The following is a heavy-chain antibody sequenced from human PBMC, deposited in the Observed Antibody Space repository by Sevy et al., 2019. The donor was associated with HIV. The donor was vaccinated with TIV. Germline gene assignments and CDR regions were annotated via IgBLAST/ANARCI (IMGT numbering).Heavy chain of an antibody. V-gene: IGHV4-31*03. CDR3: ARRTHSYGIYFDY. Sequence: SETLSLTCTVSGGSISSGGYYWSWIRQHPGKGLEWIGYIYYSGSTYYNPSLKSRVSILVDTSKNQCSLKLSSVTAAHTPVYYCARRTHSYGIYFDYWGQGTLVTVSS. J-gene: IGHJ4*02. D-gene: IGHD5-18*01. CDR2: IYYSGST. CDR1: GGSISSGGYY.